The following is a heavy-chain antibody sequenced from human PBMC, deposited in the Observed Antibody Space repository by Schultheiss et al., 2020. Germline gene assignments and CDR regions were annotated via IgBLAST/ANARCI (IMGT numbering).Heavy chain of an antibody. CDR2: ISSSSSYI. CDR1: GFTFSSYS. D-gene: IGHD6-19*01. Sequence: GGSLRLSCAASGFTFSSYSMNWVRQAPGKGLEWVSSISSSSSYIYYADSVKGRFTISRDNAKNSLYLQMNSLRAEDTAVYYCARGPYSSGWYVGDAFDIWGQGTMVTVSS. V-gene: IGHV3-21*01. CDR3: ARGPYSSGWYVGDAFDI. J-gene: IGHJ3*02.